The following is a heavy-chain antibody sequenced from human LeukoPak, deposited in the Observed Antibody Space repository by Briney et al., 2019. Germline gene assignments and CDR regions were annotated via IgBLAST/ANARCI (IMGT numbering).Heavy chain of an antibody. CDR3: ARAQYYYDSSGYYPYYFDY. J-gene: IGHJ4*02. Sequence: TLSLTCTVSGGSISSGGYYWGWIRQHPGKGLEWIGCIYYSGSTYYNPSLKSRVTISVDTSKNQFSLKLSSVTAADTAVYYCARAQYYYDSSGYYPYYFDYWGQGTLVTVSS. D-gene: IGHD3-22*01. CDR2: IYYSGST. V-gene: IGHV4-31*03. CDR1: GGSISSGGYY.